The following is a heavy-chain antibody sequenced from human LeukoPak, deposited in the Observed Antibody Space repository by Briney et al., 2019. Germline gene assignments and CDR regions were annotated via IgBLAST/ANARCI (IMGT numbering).Heavy chain of an antibody. J-gene: IGHJ6*03. D-gene: IGHD2-2*02. Sequence: GASVKVSCKASGGTFSSYAISWVRQTPGQGLEWMGGIIPIFGTANYAQKFQGRVTITTDESTSTAYMELSSLRSEDTAVYYCARQPTPSRYCSSTSCYTGYMDVWDKGTTVTVSS. CDR2: IIPIFGTA. CDR3: ARQPTPSRYCSSTSCYTGYMDV. V-gene: IGHV1-69*05. CDR1: GGTFSSYA.